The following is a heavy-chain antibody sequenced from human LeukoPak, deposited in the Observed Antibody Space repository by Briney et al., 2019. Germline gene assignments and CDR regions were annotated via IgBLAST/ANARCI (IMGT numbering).Heavy chain of an antibody. D-gene: IGHD3-10*01. CDR2: ISGYNGNT. CDR1: GYTFNSYG. J-gene: IGHJ5*02. CDR3: AREGTGRILWFGEYGNWFDP. Sequence: ATVKVSCKASGYTFNSYGISWVRQAPGQGLEWMGWISGYNGNTNYAQKLQGRVTMTTDTSTSTAYMELRSLRSDDTAVYYCAREGTGRILWFGEYGNWFDPWGQGTLVTVSS. V-gene: IGHV1-18*01.